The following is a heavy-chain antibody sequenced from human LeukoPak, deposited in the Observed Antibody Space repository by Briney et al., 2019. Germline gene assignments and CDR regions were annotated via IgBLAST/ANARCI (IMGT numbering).Heavy chain of an antibody. D-gene: IGHD3-10*01. CDR2: ISAYNGNT. J-gene: IGHJ4*02. V-gene: IGHV1-18*04. CDR3: ARPKQSTMVRGVITHLDY. Sequence: ASVKVSCKASGYTFTSYGISWVRQAPGQELEWMGWISAYNGNTNYAQKLQGRVTMTTDTSTSTAYMELRSLRSDDTAVYYCARPKQSTMVRGVITHLDYWGQGTLVTVSS. CDR1: GYTFTSYG.